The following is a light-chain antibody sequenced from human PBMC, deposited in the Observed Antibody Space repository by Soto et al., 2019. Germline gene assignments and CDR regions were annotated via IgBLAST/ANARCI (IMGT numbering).Light chain of an antibody. V-gene: IGLV2-23*02. CDR3: CSFASATWV. CDR2: EVF. J-gene: IGLJ3*02. Sequence: QSVLTQPASVSGSPGQSITIPCTGTTSDVGGYDLVSWYQQHPGKAPKLMIYEVFKWPSGVSARFSGSKSGNTASLTISGLQAEDEADYYCCSFASATWVFGGGTKVTVL. CDR1: TSDVGGYDL.